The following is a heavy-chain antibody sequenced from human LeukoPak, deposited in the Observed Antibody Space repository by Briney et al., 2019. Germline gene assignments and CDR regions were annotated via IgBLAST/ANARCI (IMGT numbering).Heavy chain of an antibody. CDR2: ISSSSSYI. V-gene: IGHV3-21*01. CDR1: GFTFSSYS. J-gene: IGHJ4*02. CDR3: ARCSEVVPAATPQDFDY. Sequence: GGSLRLSCAASGFTFSSYSMNWVRQAPGKGLEWVSSISSSSSYIYYADSVKGRFTISRDNAKNSLYLRMNSLRAGDTAVYYCARCSEVVPAATPQDFDYWGQGTLVTVSS. D-gene: IGHD2-2*02.